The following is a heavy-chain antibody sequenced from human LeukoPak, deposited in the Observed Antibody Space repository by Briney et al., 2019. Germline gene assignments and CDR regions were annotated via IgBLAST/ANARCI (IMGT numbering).Heavy chain of an antibody. V-gene: IGHV3-23*01. Sequence: GGSLRLSCAASGFSFNTCAMSWVRQAPGKGLEWVSTISGGGRSADYADSVKGQFTISRDNSKNTLYLQMNSLRAEDTAVYYCARERYFDYWGQGTLVTVSS. CDR1: GFSFNTCA. J-gene: IGHJ4*02. CDR2: ISGGGRSA. CDR3: ARERYFDY.